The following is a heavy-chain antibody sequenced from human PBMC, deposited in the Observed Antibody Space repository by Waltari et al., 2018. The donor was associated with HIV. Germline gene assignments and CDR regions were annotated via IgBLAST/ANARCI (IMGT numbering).Heavy chain of an antibody. CDR1: GFTFSSYS. CDR2: ISSSSSYI. CDR3: ARDHGFGYSSGF. J-gene: IGHJ4*02. V-gene: IGHV3-21*01. Sequence: EVQLVESGGCLVKPGGSLRLSCAVSGFTFSSYSPNCVRQAPGKGLEWVSSISSSSSYIYYADSVKGRFTISRDNAKNSLYLQMNSLRAEDTAVYYCARDHGFGYSSGFWGQGTLVTVSS. D-gene: IGHD6-19*01.